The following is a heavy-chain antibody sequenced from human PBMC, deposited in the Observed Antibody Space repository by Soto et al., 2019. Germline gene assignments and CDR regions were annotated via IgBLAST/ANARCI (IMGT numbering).Heavy chain of an antibody. CDR3: ARSVTWGDYIWGRYRRYFFDY. Sequence: QVQLVQSGAKVKKPGASVKVSCKASGYTFTSYDINWVRQATGQGLEWMGWMHPNSGNRGYKQKSQGRVTMTRNTSIRAAYLELISLSSEKTAVYYCARSVTWGDYIWGRYRRYFFDYGGQGTLVTVSS. J-gene: IGHJ4*02. D-gene: IGHD3-16*02. CDR1: GYTFTSYD. CDR2: MHPNSGNR. V-gene: IGHV1-8*01.